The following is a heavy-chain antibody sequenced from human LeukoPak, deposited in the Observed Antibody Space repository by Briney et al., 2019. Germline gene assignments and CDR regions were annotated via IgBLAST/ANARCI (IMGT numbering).Heavy chain of an antibody. J-gene: IGHJ3*01. V-gene: IGHV3-48*01. Sequence: GGALRLSCAASGFTLSPYTMHWFRQPPGKGLQWVSYINTGSNIIFYADSVKGRFTISRDNAKNSLYLHMNSLRAEDTAVYYCARDSSACAFDVWGQGTMVTVSS. CDR1: GFTLSPYT. D-gene: IGHD6-6*01. CDR3: ARDSSACAFDV. CDR2: INTGSNII.